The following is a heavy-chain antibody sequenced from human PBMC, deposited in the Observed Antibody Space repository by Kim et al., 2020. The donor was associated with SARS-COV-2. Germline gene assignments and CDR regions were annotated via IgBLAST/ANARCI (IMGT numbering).Heavy chain of an antibody. Sequence: GGSLRLSCAASGFTFSSYSMNWVRQAPGKGLEWVSYISSSSSTIYYADSVKGRFTISRDNAKNSLYLQMNSLRDEDTAVYYCARGDYYGSGTPCGYWGQGTLVTVSS. CDR3: ARGDYYGSGTPCGY. CDR2: ISSSSSTI. D-gene: IGHD3-10*01. V-gene: IGHV3-48*02. J-gene: IGHJ4*02. CDR1: GFTFSSYS.